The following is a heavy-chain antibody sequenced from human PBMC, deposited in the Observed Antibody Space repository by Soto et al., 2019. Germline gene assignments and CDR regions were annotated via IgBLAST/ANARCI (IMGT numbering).Heavy chain of an antibody. CDR3: ARAVVYPLYYLYY. CDR2: SDYSGNS. D-gene: IGHD3-22*01. J-gene: IGHJ4*02. Sequence: QVQLQESGPGMVRPSETLSLTCTVSSDFISGYYWIWLRQSPGKGLEWIGYSDYSGNSNYNPSLKSRVSISVDTSKNQFSLRRRSVTAADTAVYYCARAVVYPLYYLYYWGQGTLVTFSS. V-gene: IGHV4-59*08. CDR1: SDFISGYY.